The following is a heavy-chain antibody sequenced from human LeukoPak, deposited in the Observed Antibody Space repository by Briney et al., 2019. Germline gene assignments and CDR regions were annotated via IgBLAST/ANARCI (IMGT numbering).Heavy chain of an antibody. Sequence: PSETLSLTCTVSGGSISSYYWSWIRQPPGKGLEWIGYIYYSGSTNYNPSLKSRVTISVDTSKTQFSLKLSSVTAADTAVYYCARGQYCRSVDYWGQGTLVTVSS. V-gene: IGHV4-59*01. CDR2: IYYSGST. CDR1: GGSISSYY. D-gene: IGHD2/OR15-2a*01. CDR3: ARGQYCRSVDY. J-gene: IGHJ4*02.